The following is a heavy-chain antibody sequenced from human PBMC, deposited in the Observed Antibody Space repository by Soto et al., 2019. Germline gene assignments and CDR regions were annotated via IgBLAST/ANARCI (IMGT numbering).Heavy chain of an antibody. J-gene: IGHJ3*02. CDR1: GGTFSSYA. V-gene: IGHV1-69*13. Sequence: SVKVSCKASGGTFSSYAISWVRQAPGQGLEWMGGIIPIFGTANYAQKFQGRVTITADESTSTAYMELSSLRSKDTAVYYCARVYGDHYCAFDIWGQGTMVTVSS. D-gene: IGHD4-17*01. CDR3: ARVYGDHYCAFDI. CDR2: IIPIFGTA.